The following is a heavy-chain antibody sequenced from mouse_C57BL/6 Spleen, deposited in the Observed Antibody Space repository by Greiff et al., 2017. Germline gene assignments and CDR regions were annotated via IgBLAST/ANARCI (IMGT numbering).Heavy chain of an antibody. CDR1: GYSFTGYY. CDR3: AKHDHLHAFAN. V-gene: IGHV1-42*01. CDR2: INPSTGGT. J-gene: IGHJ3*01. Sequence: EVKLVESGPGLVKPGASVKISCKVSGYSFTGYYMNWVKQSPEKSLEWIGEINPSTGGTTYNQKIKAKATLTVDKSSRTAYMQLKSLTSEVSAVYYCAKHDHLHAFANRRPATLVPVST.